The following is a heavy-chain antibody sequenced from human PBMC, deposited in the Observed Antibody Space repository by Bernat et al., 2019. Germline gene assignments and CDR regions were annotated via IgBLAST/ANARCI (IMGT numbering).Heavy chain of an antibody. J-gene: IGHJ4*02. V-gene: IGHV4-30-4*01. CDR1: GGSISSGDFY. Sequence: QVQLQESGPGLVKPSQTLSLTCTVSGGSISSGDFYWSWIRQPPGKGLEWIGYIYNSGNTYYNPSLKSRVTISLDMSKNQFSLKLSSVTAADTAVYYCARRGRRTYFDYWGQGTLVTVSS. D-gene: IGHD1-26*01. CDR3: ARRGRRTYFDY. CDR2: IYNSGNT.